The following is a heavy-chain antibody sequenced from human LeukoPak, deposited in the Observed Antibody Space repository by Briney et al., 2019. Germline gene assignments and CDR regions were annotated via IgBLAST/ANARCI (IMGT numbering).Heavy chain of an antibody. CDR3: ARQGGSSFNWFDP. CDR1: GDSISSSSYY. J-gene: IGHJ5*02. V-gene: IGHV4-39*01. Sequence: SETLSLTCTVSGDSISSSSYYWGWIRQPPGKGLEWIGSIYYSGNTYYNPSLKSRVTISVDTSKNQFSLKLSSVTAADTAVYYCARQGGSSFNWFDPWGQGTLVTVSS. CDR2: IYYSGNT. D-gene: IGHD6-13*01.